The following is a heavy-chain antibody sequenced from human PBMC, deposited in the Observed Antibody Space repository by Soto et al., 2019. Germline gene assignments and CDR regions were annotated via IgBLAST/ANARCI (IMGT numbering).Heavy chain of an antibody. J-gene: IGHJ6*02. CDR3: ARDPVDKAIAPYYYYYGMDV. D-gene: IGHD5-18*01. CDR1: GFTFSSYW. V-gene: IGHV3-7*05. CDR2: IKQDGSEK. Sequence: PGGSLRLSCAASGFTFSSYWMSWVRQAPGKGLEWVANIKQDGSEKYYVDSVKGRFTISRDNAKNSLYLQMNSLRAEDTAVYYCARDPVDKAIAPYYYYYGMDVWGQGTTVTVSS.